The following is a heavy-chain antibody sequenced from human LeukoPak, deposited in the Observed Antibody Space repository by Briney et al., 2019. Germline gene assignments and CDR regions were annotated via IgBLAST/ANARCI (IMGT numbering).Heavy chain of an antibody. Sequence: GGSLRLSCAASGFTFSSYWMHWVRQAPGKGLVGVSRINDDGRSTSYADSVKGQFTISRDNAKNTLYLQMNSLRAEDTAVYYCARDLELFDYWGQGTLVTVSS. CDR3: ARDLELFDY. J-gene: IGHJ4*02. CDR2: INDDGRST. D-gene: IGHD1-7*01. CDR1: GFTFSSYW. V-gene: IGHV3-74*01.